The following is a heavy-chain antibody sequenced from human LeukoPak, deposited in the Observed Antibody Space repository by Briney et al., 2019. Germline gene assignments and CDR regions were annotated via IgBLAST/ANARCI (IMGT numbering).Heavy chain of an antibody. Sequence: TGGSLRLSCAASGFTFSDCYVSWIRQAPGKGLEWVSYISSSGSTIYYADSVEGRFTISRDNAKNSLYLQMNSLRAEDTAVYYCARGAGPDYYYYMDVWGKGTTVTVSS. CDR1: GFTFSDCY. V-gene: IGHV3-11*04. CDR2: ISSSGSTI. CDR3: ARGAGPDYYYYMDV. D-gene: IGHD4/OR15-4a*01. J-gene: IGHJ6*03.